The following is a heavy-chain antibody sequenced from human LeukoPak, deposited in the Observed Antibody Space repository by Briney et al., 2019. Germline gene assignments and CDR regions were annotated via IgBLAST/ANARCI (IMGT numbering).Heavy chain of an antibody. CDR3: ARAGGGYSYADY. D-gene: IGHD5-18*01. CDR1: GFTFSSYE. V-gene: IGHV3-48*03. J-gene: IGHJ4*02. Sequence: GGSLRLSCAASGFTFSSYEMNWVRQALGKGLEWVSYISSSGSTTYYADSVKGRFTISRDNAKNSLYLQMNSLRAEDTAVYYCARAGGGYSYADYWGQGTLVTVSS. CDR2: ISSSGSTT.